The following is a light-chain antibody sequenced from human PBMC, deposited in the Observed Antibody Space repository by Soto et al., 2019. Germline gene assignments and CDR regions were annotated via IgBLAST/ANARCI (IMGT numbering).Light chain of an antibody. V-gene: IGLV2-23*01. CDR1: SSDVGSYNL. CDR2: EGT. Sequence: QSVLTQPASVSGSPGQSITISCTGISSDVGSYNLVSWYQQHPGEAPKLMIYEGTKRPSGVSNRFSGSKSGNTAFLTISGLQAEDEADYYCSPYAGRRPLVFGGGTKLTVL. CDR3: SPYAGRRPLV. J-gene: IGLJ2*01.